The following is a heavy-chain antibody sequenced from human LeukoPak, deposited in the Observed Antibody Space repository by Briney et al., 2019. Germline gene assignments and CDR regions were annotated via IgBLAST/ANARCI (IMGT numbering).Heavy chain of an antibody. Sequence: GGSLRLSCAASGFTFSSYGMHWVRQAPGKGLEWVAVTSYDGSNKYYADSVKGRFTISRDNSKNTLYLQMNSLRAEDTAVYYCAKQLEDIEMATNPLDYWGQGTLVTVSS. CDR2: TSYDGSNK. V-gene: IGHV3-30*18. CDR3: AKQLEDIEMATNPLDY. D-gene: IGHD5-24*01. CDR1: GFTFSSYG. J-gene: IGHJ4*02.